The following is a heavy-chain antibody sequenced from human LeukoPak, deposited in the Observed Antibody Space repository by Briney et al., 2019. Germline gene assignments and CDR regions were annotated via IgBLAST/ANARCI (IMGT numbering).Heavy chain of an antibody. CDR2: IIPILGIA. Sequence: ASVKVSCKASGGTFSSYAISWVRQAPGQGLEWMGRIIPILGIANYAQKLQGRVTMTTDTSTSTAYMELRSLRSDDTAVYYCASSSDVLTGYLTPRYYYGMDVWGQGTTVTVSS. J-gene: IGHJ6*02. CDR3: ASSSDVLTGYLTPRYYYGMDV. V-gene: IGHV1-69*04. CDR1: GGTFSSYA. D-gene: IGHD3-9*01.